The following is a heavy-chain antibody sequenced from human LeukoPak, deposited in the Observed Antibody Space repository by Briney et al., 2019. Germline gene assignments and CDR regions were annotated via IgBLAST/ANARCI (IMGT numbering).Heavy chain of an antibody. CDR3: AKGDYGDYSYWYFDL. CDR2: ISGSGGST. V-gene: IGHV3-23*01. Sequence: GGSLRLSCAASGFTFSNYAMSWVRQAPGRGLEWVSTISGSGGSTYYADSVKGRFTISRDNSKNTLYLQMNSLRAEDTAVYYCAKGDYGDYSYWYFDLWGRGTLVTVSS. J-gene: IGHJ2*01. D-gene: IGHD4-17*01. CDR1: GFTFSNYA.